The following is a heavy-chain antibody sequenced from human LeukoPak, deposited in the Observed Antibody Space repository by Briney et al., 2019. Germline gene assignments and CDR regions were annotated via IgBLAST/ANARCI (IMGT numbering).Heavy chain of an antibody. CDR1: GFTFSSYA. J-gene: IGHJ4*02. V-gene: IGHV3-23*01. Sequence: GGSLRLSCAASGFTFSSYAMSWVRQAPGKGLEWVSGISAGGSSTSYADSVKGRFTISRDNSKNTLYLQMNSLRTEDTAAFYCAKDDRQLVRSPDYWGQGTLVTVSS. D-gene: IGHD6-6*01. CDR3: AKDDRQLVRSPDY. CDR2: ISAGGSST.